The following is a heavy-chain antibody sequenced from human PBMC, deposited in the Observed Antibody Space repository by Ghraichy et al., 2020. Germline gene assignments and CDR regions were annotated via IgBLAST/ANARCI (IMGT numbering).Heavy chain of an antibody. J-gene: IGHJ4*02. Sequence: ASVKVSCKASGYTFTSYGISWVRQAPGQGLEWMGWISAYNGNTNYAQKLQGRVTMTTDTSTSTAYMELRSLRSDDTAVYYCAREEDLGYCSSTSCYGIPGYWGQGTLVTVSS. CDR3: AREEDLGYCSSTSCYGIPGY. CDR2: ISAYNGNT. CDR1: GYTFTSYG. V-gene: IGHV1-18*01. D-gene: IGHD2-2*01.